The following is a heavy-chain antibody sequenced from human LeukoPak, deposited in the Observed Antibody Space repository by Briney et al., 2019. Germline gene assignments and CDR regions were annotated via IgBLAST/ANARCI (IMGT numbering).Heavy chain of an antibody. CDR1: GGSINSYY. CDR2: IYNSETI. Sequence: SEALSLTCTVSGGSINSYYWSWIRQPPGKGLEWIGYIYNSETINYNPSLTSRVTISLDTSKNQVSLKLTSVTAADTAVYYCVRVGGASSILSAFDIWGQGTMVTVSS. D-gene: IGHD6-6*01. V-gene: IGHV4-59*01. CDR3: VRVGGASSILSAFDI. J-gene: IGHJ3*02.